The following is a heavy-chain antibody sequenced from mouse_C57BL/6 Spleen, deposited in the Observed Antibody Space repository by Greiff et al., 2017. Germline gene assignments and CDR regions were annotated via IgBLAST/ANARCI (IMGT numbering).Heavy chain of an antibody. CDR2: IHPNSGST. CDR3: EDNCAFDY. Sequence: QVQLQQPGAELVRPGASVKLSCKASGYTFTGYWMHWVKQRPGQGLEWIGMIHPNSGSTNYNEKFKSKATLTVDKSSSTAYMQLSSLTSEDSAVYDCEDNCAFDYWGQGTTLTVSS. V-gene: IGHV1-64*01. CDR1: GYTFTGYW. D-gene: IGHD1-3*01. J-gene: IGHJ2*01.